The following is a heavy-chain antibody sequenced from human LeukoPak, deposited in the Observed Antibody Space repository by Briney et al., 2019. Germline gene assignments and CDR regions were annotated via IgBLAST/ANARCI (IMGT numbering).Heavy chain of an antibody. Sequence: GGSLRLSCAASGFTFSSYSMNWVRQAPGKGLEWVSSISSSSSYIYYADSVKGRFTISRDNAKNSLYLQMNSLRAEDTAVYYCARGPSGWLLGFDYWGQGTLVTVSS. D-gene: IGHD6-19*01. CDR3: ARGPSGWLLGFDY. V-gene: IGHV3-21*01. J-gene: IGHJ4*02. CDR1: GFTFSSYS. CDR2: ISSSSSYI.